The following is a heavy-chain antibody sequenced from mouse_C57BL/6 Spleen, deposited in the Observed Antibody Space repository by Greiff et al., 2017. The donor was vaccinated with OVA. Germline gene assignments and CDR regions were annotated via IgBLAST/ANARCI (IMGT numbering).Heavy chain of an antibody. Sequence: QVTLKERGPGILQSSQTLSLTCSFSGFSLSTSGMGVSWIRQPSGKGLEWLAHIYWDDDKRYNPFLKSRPTISKDTSRNQVFLKITSLDTADTATYYCARGAFGYYGNSLYYYAMDYWGQGTSVTVSS. V-gene: IGHV8-12*01. J-gene: IGHJ4*01. CDR2: IYWDDDK. CDR1: GFSLSTSGMG. D-gene: IGHD1-1*01. CDR3: ARGAFGYYGNSLYYYAMDY.